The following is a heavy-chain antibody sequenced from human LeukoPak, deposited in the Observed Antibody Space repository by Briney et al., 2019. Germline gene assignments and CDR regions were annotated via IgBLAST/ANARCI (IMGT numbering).Heavy chain of an antibody. CDR2: IKEAGSEK. D-gene: IGHD4-23*01. V-gene: IGHV3-7*01. Sequence: GGSLRLSCAASGFTFSSYWMSWVRQAPGKGLEWVANIKEAGSEKYYVDSVKGRFTISRDNSKNTLYLQMNSLRAEDTAVYYCARERSTVAPPHPFDYWGQGTLVTVSS. CDR1: GFTFSSYW. CDR3: ARERSTVAPPHPFDY. J-gene: IGHJ4*02.